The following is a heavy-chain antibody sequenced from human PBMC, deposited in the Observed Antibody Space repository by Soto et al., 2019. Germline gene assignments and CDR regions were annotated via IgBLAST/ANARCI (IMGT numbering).Heavy chain of an antibody. CDR2: INWNGGST. D-gene: IGHD2-2*02. J-gene: IGHJ4*02. V-gene: IGHV3-20*04. CDR3: ARCSSTSCYIMASFDY. Sequence: EVQLVESGGAVVRPGGSLRLSCAASGFTFDDYAMSWVRQAPGKGLEWVAAINWNGGSTTYADSLKGRFAISRDNAKNSLHLQISSLRAEDTALYYCARCSSTSCYIMASFDYLGQGTLVTVSS. CDR1: GFTFDDYA.